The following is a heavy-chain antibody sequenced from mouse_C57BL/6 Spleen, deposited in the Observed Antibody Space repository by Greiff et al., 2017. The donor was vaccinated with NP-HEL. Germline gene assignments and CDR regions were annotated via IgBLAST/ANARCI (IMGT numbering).Heavy chain of an antibody. D-gene: IGHD1-1*01. CDR2: ISDGGSYT. Sequence: EVKLVESGGGLVKPGGSLKLSCAASGFTFSSYAMSWVRQTPEKRLEWVATISDGGSYTYYPDNVKGRFTISRDNAKNNLYLQMSHLKSEDTAMYYCARESSIYGSSSAWFAYWGQGTLVTVSA. CDR1: GFTFSSYA. V-gene: IGHV5-4*01. CDR3: ARESSIYGSSSAWFAY. J-gene: IGHJ3*01.